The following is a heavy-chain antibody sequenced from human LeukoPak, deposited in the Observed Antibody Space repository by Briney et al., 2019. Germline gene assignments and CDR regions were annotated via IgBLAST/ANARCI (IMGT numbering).Heavy chain of an antibody. V-gene: IGHV4-39*07. CDR3: ASGYSYGGYMDV. CDR2: IYYSGS. D-gene: IGHD5-18*01. J-gene: IGHJ6*03. Sequence: SETLSLTCTVSGGSISSSSYYWGWIRQPPGKGLEWIGSIYYSGSKSRVTISVDTSKNQFSLKLSSVTAADTAVYYCASGYSYGGYMDVWGKGTTVTVSS. CDR1: GGSISSSSYY.